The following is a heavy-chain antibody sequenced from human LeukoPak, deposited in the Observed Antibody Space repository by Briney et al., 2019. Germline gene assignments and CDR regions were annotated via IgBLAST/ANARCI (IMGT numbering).Heavy chain of an antibody. D-gene: IGHD2-2*02. CDR2: ILYDGSNK. CDR3: ARDLNTGFSYYYYGMDV. CDR1: GFTFSSYA. J-gene: IGHJ6*02. Sequence: GGSLRLSCAASGFTFSSYAMHWVRQAPGKGLEWVAVILYDGSNKYYADSVKGRFTISRDNSKNTLYLQMNSLRAEDTAVYYCARDLNTGFSYYYYGMDVWGQGTTVTVSS. V-gene: IGHV3-30-3*01.